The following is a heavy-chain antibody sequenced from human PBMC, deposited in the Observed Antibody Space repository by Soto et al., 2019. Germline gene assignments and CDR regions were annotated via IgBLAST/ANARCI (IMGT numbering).Heavy chain of an antibody. D-gene: IGHD2-15*01. Sequence: SETLSLTCTVSGGSITTGGYYWSWIRQLPGKGLEWIGHRYYSESTYYNPSLKSRVSISLDTSKNQFSLKLSFVTAADTAMYYCARAKCSGGSCYSWSLDYWGQGTPVTVSS. V-gene: IGHV4-31*03. CDR1: GGSITTGGYY. J-gene: IGHJ4*02. CDR3: ARAKCSGGSCYSWSLDY. CDR2: RYYSEST.